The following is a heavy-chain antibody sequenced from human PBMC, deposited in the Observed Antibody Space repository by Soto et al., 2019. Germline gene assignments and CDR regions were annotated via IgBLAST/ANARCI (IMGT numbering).Heavy chain of an antibody. Sequence: QVQLVESGGGVVQPGRSLRLSCAASGFTFSSYGMHWVRQAPGKGLEWVAVISYDGSNKYYADSVKGRFTISRDNSKNTLYLQMNSLSAEDTAVYYCAKDGRGDGYTYLDYWGQGTLVTVSS. D-gene: IGHD2-21*01. V-gene: IGHV3-30*18. J-gene: IGHJ4*02. CDR1: GFTFSSYG. CDR2: ISYDGSNK. CDR3: AKDGRGDGYTYLDY.